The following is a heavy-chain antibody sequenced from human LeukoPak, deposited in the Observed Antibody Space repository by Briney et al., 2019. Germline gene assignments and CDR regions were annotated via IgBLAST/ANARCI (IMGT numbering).Heavy chain of an antibody. V-gene: IGHV3-30*02. CDR1: GFTFSSYG. CDR2: IRYDGSNK. Sequence: QAGGSLRLSCAASGFTFSSYGMHWVRQAPGKGLEWVAFIRYDGSNKYYADSVKGRFTISRDNSKNTLCLQMNSLRAEDTAVYYCAKPVYSSSPFDYWGQGTLVTVSS. J-gene: IGHJ4*02. CDR3: AKPVYSSSPFDY. D-gene: IGHD6-6*01.